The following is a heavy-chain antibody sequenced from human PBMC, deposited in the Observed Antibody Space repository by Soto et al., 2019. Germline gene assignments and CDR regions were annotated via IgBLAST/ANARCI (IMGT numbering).Heavy chain of an antibody. CDR2: IYYSGRT. V-gene: IGHV4-30-4*01. CDR1: GGSIDNYEYY. J-gene: IGHJ4*02. D-gene: IGHD6-6*01. Sequence: QVQLQESGPGLVKPSQTLSLTCTVSGGSIDNYEYYWTWIRQPPGKGLEWVGYIYYSGRTNYNPSLNSRLTISLDTSKNQFSLRLTSVSAADTAMYYCARDRSNSPEYFDFWGQGTLVNVSS. CDR3: ARDRSNSPEYFDF.